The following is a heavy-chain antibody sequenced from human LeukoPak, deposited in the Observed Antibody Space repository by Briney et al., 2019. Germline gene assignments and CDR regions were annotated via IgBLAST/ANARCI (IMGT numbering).Heavy chain of an antibody. CDR2: IIPIFGTA. CDR3: ATSTIFGVVIIYYFDY. D-gene: IGHD3-3*01. V-gene: IGHV1-69*13. Sequence: ASVKVSCKASGGTFSSYAISWVRQAPGQGLEWMGGIIPIFGTANYAQKFQGRVTITADESTSTAYMELSSLRSEDTAVYYCATSTIFGVVIIYYFDYWGQGTLVTVSS. J-gene: IGHJ4*02. CDR1: GGTFSSYA.